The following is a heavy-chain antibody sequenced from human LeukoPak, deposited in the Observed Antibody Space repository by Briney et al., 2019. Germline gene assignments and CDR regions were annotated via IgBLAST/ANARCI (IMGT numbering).Heavy chain of an antibody. CDR2: ISGTGGST. V-gene: IGHV3-23*01. CDR1: GFTFSSYA. J-gene: IGHJ4*02. CDR3: AKDTSYGGNYYFDY. D-gene: IGHD4-23*01. Sequence: PGGSLRLSCAASGFTFSSYAMSWVRQAPGKGLEWVSGISGTGGSTYYADSVKGRFTISRDNSKNTVSLQMNSLRAEDTAVYYCAKDTSYGGNYYFDYWGQGTLVTVSS.